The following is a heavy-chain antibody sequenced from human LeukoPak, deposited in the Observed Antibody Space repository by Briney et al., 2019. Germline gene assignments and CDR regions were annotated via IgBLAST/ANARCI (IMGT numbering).Heavy chain of an antibody. D-gene: IGHD3-22*01. V-gene: IGHV3-53*01. CDR1: GFTVSSNY. J-gene: IGHJ4*02. CDR3: ARERRYYYDSSGPLGY. CDR2: IYSGGST. Sequence: GGSLRLSCAASGFTVSSNYMSWGRQAPGKGLEWVSVIYSGGSTYYADSVKGRFTISRDNSKNTLYLQMNSLRAEDTAVYYCARERRYYYDSSGPLGYWGQVTLVTVSS.